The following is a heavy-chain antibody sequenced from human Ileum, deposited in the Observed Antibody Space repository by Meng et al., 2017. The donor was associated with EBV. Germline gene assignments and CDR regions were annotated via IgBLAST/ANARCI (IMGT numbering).Heavy chain of an antibody. D-gene: IGHD2-2*01. CDR2: IYWDDDK. CDR1: GFSLSTSEVG. V-gene: IGHV2-5*02. Sequence: QITLKESGPTLVKPTHTLTLTCTFSGFSLSTSEVGVGWIRQPPGKALEWLAVIYWDDDKRYSPSLKSRLTITKDTSKNQVVLTLTNMDPVDTATYYCALFTRSWFDTWGQGTLVTVGS. CDR3: ALFTRSWFDT. J-gene: IGHJ5*02.